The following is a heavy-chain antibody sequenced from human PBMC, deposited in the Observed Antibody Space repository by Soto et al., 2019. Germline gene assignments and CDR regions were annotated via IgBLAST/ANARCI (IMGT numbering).Heavy chain of an antibody. V-gene: IGHV5-51*01. CDR3: ARHQRDDASRKIDC. CDR2: INPADSDI. CDR1: GYSFTSNW. J-gene: IGHJ4*02. Sequence: GESLKISCQGSGYSFTSNWIGWVRQMPGKGLEWMGIINPADSDIKYSPSFQGQVTISADKSIGTACLQWSSLKASDTAMYYCARHQRDDASRKIDCWGQGTLVTVSS. D-gene: IGHD3-16*01.